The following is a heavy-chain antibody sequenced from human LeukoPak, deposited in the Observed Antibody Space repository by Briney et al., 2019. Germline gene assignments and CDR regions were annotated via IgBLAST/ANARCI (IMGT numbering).Heavy chain of an antibody. CDR1: GFTFDDYA. V-gene: IGHV3-9*03. Sequence: GGSLRLSCAASGFTFDDYAMHWVRQAPGKGLEWVSGISWNSGSIGYADSVKGRFTISRDNAKNSLYLQMNSLRAEDMALYYCAKGNTRSIYYDSSGYNPADAFDIWGQGTMVTVSS. CDR3: AKGNTRSIYYDSSGYNPADAFDI. D-gene: IGHD3-22*01. J-gene: IGHJ3*02. CDR2: ISWNSGSI.